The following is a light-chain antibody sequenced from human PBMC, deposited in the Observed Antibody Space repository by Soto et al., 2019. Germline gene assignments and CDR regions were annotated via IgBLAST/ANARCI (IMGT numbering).Light chain of an antibody. Sequence: IQMTQSPSTLSASVVDRFSITFRASQSVSSWLAWYQQKPGKAPKLLIYDASGLESGVPSRFSGSGSGTEFTLTISSLQPDDFATYYCQQYNSYSRTFGQGTKVDIK. V-gene: IGKV1-5*01. CDR2: DAS. CDR3: QQYNSYSRT. J-gene: IGKJ1*01. CDR1: QSVSSW.